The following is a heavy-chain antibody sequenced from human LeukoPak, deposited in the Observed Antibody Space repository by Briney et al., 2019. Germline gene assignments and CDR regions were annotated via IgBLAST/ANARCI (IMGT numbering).Heavy chain of an antibody. CDR1: GGSFSGYY. D-gene: IGHD2-21*02. CDR2: INHSGST. V-gene: IGHV4-34*01. J-gene: IGHJ3*02. CDR3: ARRRIVVVTASGGDAFDI. Sequence: PSETLSLTCAVYGGSFSGYYWSWIRQPPGKGLEWIGEINHSGSTNYNPSLKSRVTISVDTSKNQFSLKLSSVTAADTAVYYCARRRIVVVTASGGDAFDIWGQGTMVTVSS.